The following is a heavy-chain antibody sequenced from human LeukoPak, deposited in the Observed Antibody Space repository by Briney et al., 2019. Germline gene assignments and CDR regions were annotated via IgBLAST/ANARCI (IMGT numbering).Heavy chain of an antibody. CDR3: ARDPPSADPFDY. V-gene: IGHV1-24*01. J-gene: IGHJ4*02. D-gene: IGHD6-19*01. CDR1: GYTLTELS. Sequence: ASVKVSCKVSGYTLTELSMHWVRQAPGKGLEWMGGFDPEDGETIYAQKFQGRVTMTEDTSTDTAYMELSSLRSEDTAVYYCARDPPSADPFDYWGQGTLVTVSS. CDR2: FDPEDGET.